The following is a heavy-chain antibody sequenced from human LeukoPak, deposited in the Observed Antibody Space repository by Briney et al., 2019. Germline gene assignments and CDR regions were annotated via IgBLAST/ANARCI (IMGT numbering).Heavy chain of an antibody. CDR2: LHTGGGT. CDR3: ARDPGTTSDYGMDV. V-gene: IGHV3-53*01. CDR1: RFTVSSNY. J-gene: IGHJ6*02. Sequence: GGSLRLSCAASRFTVSSNYMSWVRQAPGKGLEWVSVLHTGGGTYYADSVKGRFAISRHDSKNTLYLQMNGLRAEETDVYYCARDPGTTSDYGMDVWGQGTTVPVSS. D-gene: IGHD3-10*01.